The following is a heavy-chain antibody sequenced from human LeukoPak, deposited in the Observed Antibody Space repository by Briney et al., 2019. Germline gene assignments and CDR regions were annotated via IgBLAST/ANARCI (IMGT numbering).Heavy chain of an antibody. CDR1: GYTFTSYD. V-gene: IGHV1-8*01. CDR2: MNPNSGNT. D-gene: IGHD6-19*01. CDR3: ARGDSSGWWAYWYFDL. Sequence: GASVKVSCKASGYTFTSYDINWVRQATGPGLEWMGWMNPNSGNTGYAQKFQGRVTMTRNTSISTAYMELSSLRSEDTAVYYCARGDSSGWWAYWYFDLWGRGTLATVSS. J-gene: IGHJ2*01.